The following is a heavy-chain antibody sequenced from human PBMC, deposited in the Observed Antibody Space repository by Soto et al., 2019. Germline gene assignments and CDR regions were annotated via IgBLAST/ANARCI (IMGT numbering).Heavy chain of an antibody. D-gene: IGHD3-9*01. J-gene: IGHJ4*01. CDR3: ARGLYRQTYYGILTGYFVY. CDR2: IYYSGST. Sequence: QVQLQESGPGLVKPSETLSLTCTVSGGSISSYYWSWIRQPPGKGLEWIGYIYYSGSTNYNPSLDSRVTVSVDTSKNHFSVKLSSVTTSDTAVYYSARGLYRQTYYGILTGYFVYRGHGTLVTVSS. V-gene: IGHV4-59*01. CDR1: GGSISSYY.